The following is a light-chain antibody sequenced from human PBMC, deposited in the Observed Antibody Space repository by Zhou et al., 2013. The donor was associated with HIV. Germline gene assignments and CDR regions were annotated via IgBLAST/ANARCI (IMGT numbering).Light chain of an antibody. CDR2: DAS. J-gene: IGKJ4*01. CDR1: QSVSSY. Sequence: EIVVTQSPGTLSLSPGERATLSCRASQSVSSYLAWYQQKPGQAPRLLIYDASNRATGIPARFSGSGSGTDFTLTISSLEPEDFAVYYCQQRSNWPLTFGGGTKVEIK. V-gene: IGKV3-11*01. CDR3: QQRSNWPLT.